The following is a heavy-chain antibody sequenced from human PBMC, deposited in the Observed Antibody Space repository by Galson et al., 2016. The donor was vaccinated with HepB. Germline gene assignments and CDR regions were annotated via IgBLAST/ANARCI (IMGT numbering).Heavy chain of an antibody. CDR2: ISSYITYT. D-gene: IGHD5-24*01. CDR1: GFTFSNHY. CDR3: ATVRGDGYSHDYGDD. V-gene: IGHV3-11*06. J-gene: IGHJ4*02. Sequence: SLRLSCAASGFTFSNHYMSWIRQAPGKGLEWVAYISSYITYTNYADSVRGRFTISRDNAKNSLYLQMNSLRPEDTAVYYCATVRGDGYSHDYGDDWGQGTLVTVSS.